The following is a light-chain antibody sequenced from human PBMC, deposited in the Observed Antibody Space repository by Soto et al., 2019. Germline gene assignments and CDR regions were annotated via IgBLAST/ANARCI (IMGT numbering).Light chain of an antibody. J-gene: IGKJ1*01. CDR1: QSVSSSY. CDR3: QQYGSSPGT. CDR2: GAS. Sequence: IVLMQSPGTLSFSPGERATLSCRASQSVSSSYLAWYQQKPGQAPRLLIYGASSRATGIPDRFSGSGSGTDFTLTISRLEPEDFAVYYCQQYGSSPGTFGQGTKV. V-gene: IGKV3-20*01.